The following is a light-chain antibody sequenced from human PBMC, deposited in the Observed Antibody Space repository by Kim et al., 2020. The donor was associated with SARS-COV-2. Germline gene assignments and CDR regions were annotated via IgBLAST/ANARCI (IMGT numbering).Light chain of an antibody. CDR1: QSLTSSS. Sequence: SPGARATLSCRASQSLTSSSLAWYQQKPGRAPKLLIYAASSRATGVADRFSGSGSGTDFTLTISRLEPEDFALYYCQHYGDSPRTFGQGTKVDIK. CDR2: AAS. V-gene: IGKV3-20*01. CDR3: QHYGDSPRT. J-gene: IGKJ2*01.